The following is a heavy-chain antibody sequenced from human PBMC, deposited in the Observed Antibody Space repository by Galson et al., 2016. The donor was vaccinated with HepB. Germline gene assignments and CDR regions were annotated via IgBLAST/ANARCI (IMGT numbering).Heavy chain of an antibody. J-gene: IGHJ6*03. D-gene: IGHD3-10*01. V-gene: IGHV3-23*01. CDR2: SGSDGRT. CDR1: GFTFSNYG. CDR3: AKGIRGDIIAEAHDYYMDV. Sequence: SLRLSCAASGFTFSNYGMNWVRQSPGKGLERDSFSGSDGRTYYEDSLTGRFPLSRDNSKNTVYLPRNSLTPEDTAVYYCAKGIRGDIIAEAHDYYMDVWGKGTTFIVSS.